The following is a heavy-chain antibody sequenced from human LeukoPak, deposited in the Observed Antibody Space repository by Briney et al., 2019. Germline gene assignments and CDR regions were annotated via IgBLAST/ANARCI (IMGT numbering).Heavy chain of an antibody. Sequence: SVKVSCKASGGTFSSYAISWVRQAPGQGLEWMGGIIPIFGTANYAQKFQGRVTITADESTSTAYMELSSLRSEDTAVYYCARSITMVRGVLYYYYYMDVWGKGTTVTISS. D-gene: IGHD3-10*01. CDR1: GGTFSSYA. CDR2: IIPIFGTA. J-gene: IGHJ6*03. CDR3: ARSITMVRGVLYYYYYMDV. V-gene: IGHV1-69*13.